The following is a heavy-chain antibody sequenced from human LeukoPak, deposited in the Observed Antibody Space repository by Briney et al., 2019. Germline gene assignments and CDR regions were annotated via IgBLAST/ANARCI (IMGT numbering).Heavy chain of an antibody. CDR3: ARERRGAGYSDY. CDR2: ISGSGGST. Sequence: GGSLRLSCAASGFTFTSYGMSWVRQAPGKGLEWVSAISGSGGSTYYADSVKGRFTISRDNSKNTLYLQMNSLRAEDTAVYYCARERRGAGYSDYWGQGTLVTVSS. D-gene: IGHD5-12*01. J-gene: IGHJ4*02. V-gene: IGHV3-23*01. CDR1: GFTFTSYG.